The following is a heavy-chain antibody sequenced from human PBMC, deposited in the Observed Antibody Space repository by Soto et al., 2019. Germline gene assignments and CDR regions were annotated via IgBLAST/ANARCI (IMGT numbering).Heavy chain of an antibody. Sequence: EVQLVESGGGLVQPGGSLRLSCAASGFTFSSHWMSWVRQAPGKGLEWVANIKQDGSEKYYVDSVKGRFTISRDNAKNSLYLQMNSLRAEDTAVYYCARTIGSLYYYYGMDVWGQGTTVTVSS. CDR2: IKQDGSEK. V-gene: IGHV3-7*01. CDR1: GFTFSSHW. J-gene: IGHJ6*02. CDR3: ARTIGSLYYYYGMDV. D-gene: IGHD5-12*01.